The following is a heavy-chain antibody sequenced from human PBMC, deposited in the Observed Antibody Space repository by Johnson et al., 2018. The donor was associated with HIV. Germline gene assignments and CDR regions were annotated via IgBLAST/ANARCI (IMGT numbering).Heavy chain of an antibody. Sequence: QVQLVESGGGVVQPGRSLRLSCAASGFTFSSYAMHWVRQAPGKGLEWVAVISYDGSNKYYADSVKGRFTSSRDNSKNSLYLQMNSLRAEDTALYYCARTLKWELGLPDWDSFDIWGQGTMVTVSA. J-gene: IGHJ3*02. CDR1: GFTFSSYA. D-gene: IGHD1-26*01. CDR2: ISYDGSNK. CDR3: ARTLKWELGLPDWDSFDI. V-gene: IGHV3-30*04.